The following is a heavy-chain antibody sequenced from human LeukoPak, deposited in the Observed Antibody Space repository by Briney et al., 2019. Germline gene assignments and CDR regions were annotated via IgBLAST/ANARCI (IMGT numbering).Heavy chain of an antibody. Sequence: GESLKISCKGSGYSFTSYWIGWVRQMPGKGLEWMGIIYPGDSDTRYSPSFQGQVTISADKSISTAYLQWSSLKASDTAMYYCARLLQNYDSSGYWQPLDYWGQGTLVTVSS. CDR1: GYSFTSYW. D-gene: IGHD3-22*01. CDR2: IYPGDSDT. J-gene: IGHJ4*02. V-gene: IGHV5-51*01. CDR3: ARLLQNYDSSGYWQPLDY.